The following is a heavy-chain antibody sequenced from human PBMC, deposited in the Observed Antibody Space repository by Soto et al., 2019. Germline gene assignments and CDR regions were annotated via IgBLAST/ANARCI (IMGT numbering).Heavy chain of an antibody. J-gene: IGHJ6*03. D-gene: IGHD6-6*01. Sequence: GSLRLSCAASGFTFSSYWMHWVRQAPGKGLVWVSRINSDGSSTSYADSVKGRFTISRDNAKNTLYLQMNSLRAEDTAVYYCAREASGYYYYYMDVWGKGTTVTVSS. CDR1: GFTFSSYW. CDR3: AREASGYYYYYMDV. CDR2: INSDGSST. V-gene: IGHV3-74*01.